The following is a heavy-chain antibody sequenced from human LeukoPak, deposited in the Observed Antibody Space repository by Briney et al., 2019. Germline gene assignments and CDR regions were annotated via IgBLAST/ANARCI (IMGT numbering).Heavy chain of an antibody. D-gene: IGHD6-13*01. Sequence: ASVKVSCKVSGYTLTELSMHWVRQAPGKGLEWMGGFDPEDGETIYAQKFQGRVTMTEDTSTDTAYMELSSLRSEDTAVYYCATPKGIAAAGHFDYWGQGTLVTVSS. CDR3: ATPKGIAAAGHFDY. CDR1: GYTLTELS. V-gene: IGHV1-24*01. J-gene: IGHJ4*02. CDR2: FDPEDGET.